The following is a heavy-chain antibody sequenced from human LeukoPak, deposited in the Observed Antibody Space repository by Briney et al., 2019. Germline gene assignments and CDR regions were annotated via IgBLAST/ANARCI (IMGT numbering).Heavy chain of an antibody. CDR2: ITWNSGSI. Sequence: GGSLRLSCAASGFIFDDYAMHWVRQAPGKGLEWVSGITWNSGSIGYADSVKGRFTISRDNAKNSLYLQMNSLRPGDTALYYCAKATSNYDYGDYVPFDYWGQGTLVTVSS. D-gene: IGHD4-17*01. CDR1: GFIFDDYA. CDR3: AKATSNYDYGDYVPFDY. V-gene: IGHV3-9*01. J-gene: IGHJ4*02.